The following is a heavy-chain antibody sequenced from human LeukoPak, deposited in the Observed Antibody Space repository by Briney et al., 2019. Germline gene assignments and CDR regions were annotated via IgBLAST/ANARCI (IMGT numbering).Heavy chain of an antibody. Sequence: ASVKVSCKASGYTFTSYAMHWVRQAPGQRLEWMGWINAGNGNTKYSQEFQGRVTITRDTSASTAYMELSSLRSEDMAVYYCARGHCTNGACYIVDYWGQGTLVTVSS. CDR1: GYTFTSYA. CDR2: INAGNGNT. V-gene: IGHV1-3*03. CDR3: ARGHCTNGACYIVDY. J-gene: IGHJ4*02. D-gene: IGHD2-8*01.